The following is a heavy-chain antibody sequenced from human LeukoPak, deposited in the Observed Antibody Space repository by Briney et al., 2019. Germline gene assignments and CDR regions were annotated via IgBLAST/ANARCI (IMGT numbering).Heavy chain of an antibody. D-gene: IGHD3-22*01. CDR2: IYYSGST. CDR1: GGSISSYY. V-gene: IGHV4-59*01. Sequence: SETLSLTCTVSGGSISSYYWSWIRQPPGKGLEWIGYIYYSGSTNYNPSLKSRVTISVDTSRNQFSLKLRSVTAADTAVYYCARQYYYDSPFDYWGQGTLVTVSS. CDR3: ARQYYYDSPFDY. J-gene: IGHJ4*02.